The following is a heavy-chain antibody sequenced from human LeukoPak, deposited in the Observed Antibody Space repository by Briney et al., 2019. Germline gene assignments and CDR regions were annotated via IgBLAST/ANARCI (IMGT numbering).Heavy chain of an antibody. CDR2: IKEDGREK. CDR1: GFTFRGYW. CDR3: ARDDGDL. J-gene: IGHJ4*02. V-gene: IGHV3-7*01. Sequence: GGSLRLSCADSGFTFRGYWMKWVRQAPGQGLGWVASIKEDGREKFYVDSVKGRFTISRDDAKNSLYLQMDSLRVEDTAVYYCARDDGDLWGQGTLVTVSS.